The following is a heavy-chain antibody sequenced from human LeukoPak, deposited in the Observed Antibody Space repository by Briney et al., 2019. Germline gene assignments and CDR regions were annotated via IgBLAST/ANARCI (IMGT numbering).Heavy chain of an antibody. Sequence: GGSLRLSCAASGFTFSSYSMKWVRQAPGKGLEWVSAISGSGGSTYYADSVKGRFTISRDNSKNTLYLQMNSLRAEDTAVYQCAKGRYYHDNSDAFEIWGQGTMVTVSS. D-gene: IGHD3-22*01. CDR1: GFTFSSYS. J-gene: IGHJ3*02. V-gene: IGHV3-23*01. CDR3: AKGRYYHDNSDAFEI. CDR2: ISGSGGST.